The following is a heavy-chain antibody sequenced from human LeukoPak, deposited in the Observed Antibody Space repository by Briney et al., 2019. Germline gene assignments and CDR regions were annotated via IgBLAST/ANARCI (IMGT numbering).Heavy chain of an antibody. CDR2: ISFDGSNI. J-gene: IGHJ4*02. CDR1: GFTFNSYG. V-gene: IGHV3-30*18. D-gene: IGHD6-13*01. Sequence: GGSLRLSCAVSGFTFNSYGMHWVRQAPGKGLEWVAVISFDGSNIYYADPVKGRFTISRDNSKNTLYLQMNSLRAEDTAVYYCAKQREGTSWSPDYWGQGTLVTVSS. CDR3: AKQREGTSWSPDY.